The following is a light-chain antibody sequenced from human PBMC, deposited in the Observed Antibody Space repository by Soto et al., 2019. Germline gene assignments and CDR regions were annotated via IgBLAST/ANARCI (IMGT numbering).Light chain of an antibody. Sequence: SYELTQPPSVSVAPGQTARITCGGNNIRTKSVHWYQQKPGQAPVLVVCDDGERPSGIPERFSGSNSGNTATMTISRVEAGDEADYFCQVWDSGSEHYVFGAGTKVTV. V-gene: IGLV3-21*02. CDR3: QVWDSGSEHYV. CDR1: NIRTKS. J-gene: IGLJ1*01. CDR2: DDG.